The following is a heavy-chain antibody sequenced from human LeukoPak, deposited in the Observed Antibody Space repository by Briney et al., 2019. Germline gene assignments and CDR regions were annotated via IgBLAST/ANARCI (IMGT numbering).Heavy chain of an antibody. CDR2: ISLDGNNK. D-gene: IGHD2-15*01. V-gene: IGHV3-30*04. Sequence: GGSLRLSCAVSGFTFSGHAMHWVRQAPGKGLEWVAVISLDGNNKYHADSVKGRFTISRDNAKNSLYLQMNSLRAEDTAVYFCARGTHVFDIWGQGTMVTVSS. CDR3: ARGTHVFDI. CDR1: GFTFSGHA. J-gene: IGHJ3*02.